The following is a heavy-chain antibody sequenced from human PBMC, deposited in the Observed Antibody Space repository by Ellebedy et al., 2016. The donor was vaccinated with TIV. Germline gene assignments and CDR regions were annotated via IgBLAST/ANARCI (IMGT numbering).Heavy chain of an antibody. J-gene: IGHJ4*02. D-gene: IGHD4-23*01. CDR3: ARHSYGGNSGLDY. Sequence: GGSLRLSCAASGFTFDDYAMSWVRQVPGKGLAWLSDMNWNGYITTYADAVRGRFTVSRDNAKNSLSVQINSLGAEDTALYFCARHSYGGNSGLDYWGRGILVTVSS. CDR2: MNWNGYIT. V-gene: IGHV3-20*04. CDR1: GFTFDDYA.